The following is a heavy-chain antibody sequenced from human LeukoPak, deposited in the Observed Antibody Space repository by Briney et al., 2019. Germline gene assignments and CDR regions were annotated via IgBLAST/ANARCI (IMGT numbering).Heavy chain of an antibody. CDR1: GFTFDDFA. CDR2: ISWNSGSI. J-gene: IGHJ4*02. Sequence: GGSLRLSCTASGFTFDDFAIHWVRQGPGKGLEWVSGISWNSGSIGYADSVKGRFTISRDNAKNSLYLQMNSLRAEDTAVYYCARVQGCTNGVCYYYFDYWGQGTLVTVSS. CDR3: ARVQGCTNGVCYYYFDY. V-gene: IGHV3-9*01. D-gene: IGHD2-8*01.